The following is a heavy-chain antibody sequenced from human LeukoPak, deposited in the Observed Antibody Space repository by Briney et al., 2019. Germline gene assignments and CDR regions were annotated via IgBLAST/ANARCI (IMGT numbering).Heavy chain of an antibody. CDR2: IYYSGST. D-gene: IGHD3-22*01. CDR1: GGSISSYY. V-gene: IGHV4-59*08. CDR3: ARRRYYDGSGYLE. Sequence: SETLSLTCTVSGGSISSYYWSWIRQPPGKGLEWIGYIYYSGSTNYNPSLKSRVTISVDTSKNQFSLNLRSVTAADTALYYCARRRYYDGSGYLEWGQGTLLSVSS. J-gene: IGHJ1*01.